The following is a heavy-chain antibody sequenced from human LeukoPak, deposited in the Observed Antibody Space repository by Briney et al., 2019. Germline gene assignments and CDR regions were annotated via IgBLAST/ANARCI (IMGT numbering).Heavy chain of an antibody. CDR2: ISGSGGST. V-gene: IGHV3-23*01. D-gene: IGHD5-12*01. Sequence: PGGSLRLSCAASGFTFSSYAMSWVRRAPGKGLEWVSAISGSGGSTYYADSVKGRFTISRDNSKNTLHLQMNSLRAEDTAVYYCARDSGYDYEDFDYWGQGTLVTVSS. CDR1: GFTFSSYA. CDR3: ARDSGYDYEDFDY. J-gene: IGHJ4*02.